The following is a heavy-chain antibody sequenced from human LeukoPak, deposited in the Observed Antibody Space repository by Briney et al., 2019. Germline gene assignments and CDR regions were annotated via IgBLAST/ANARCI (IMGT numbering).Heavy chain of an antibody. CDR3: ARTGIGNYYDTAGYYQPPVY. Sequence: GESLQISCQVSGYRFDSYWIGWVRPVPGKGLEWMGIIYPGDSDTRYSPSFRGQVTISADKSISTAYLQWSSLKASDTAIYYCARTGIGNYYDTAGYYQPPVYWGQGTLVIVSS. J-gene: IGHJ4*02. D-gene: IGHD3-22*01. CDR2: IYPGDSDT. CDR1: GYRFDSYW. V-gene: IGHV5-51*01.